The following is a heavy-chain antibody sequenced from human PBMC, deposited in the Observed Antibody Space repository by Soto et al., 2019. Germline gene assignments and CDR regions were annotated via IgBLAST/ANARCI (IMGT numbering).Heavy chain of an antibody. D-gene: IGHD6-19*01. Sequence: GGSLRLSCAASGFTFSSYSMNWVRQAPGKGLEWVSYISSSSSTIYYADSVKGRFTISRDNAKNSLYLQMNSLRAEDTAVFYCARDQGKGVVYYYYYHIDVWGKGT. CDR1: GFTFSSYS. V-gene: IGHV3-48*01. CDR2: ISSSSSTI. CDR3: ARDQGKGVVYYYYYHIDV. J-gene: IGHJ6*03.